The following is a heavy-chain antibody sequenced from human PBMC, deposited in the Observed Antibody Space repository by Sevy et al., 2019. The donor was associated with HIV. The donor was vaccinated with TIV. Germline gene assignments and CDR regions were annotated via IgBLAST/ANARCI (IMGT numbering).Heavy chain of an antibody. CDR2: ISYDGSNK. CDR3: ARDPDIVVVPAALYYYYGMDV. Sequence: GGSLRLSCAASGFTFSSYAMHWVRQAPGKGLEWVAVISYDGSNKYYADSVKGRFTISRDNSKNTLYLQMNSLRAEDTAVYYCARDPDIVVVPAALYYYYGMDVWGQGTTVTVSS. V-gene: IGHV3-30-3*01. D-gene: IGHD2-2*01. J-gene: IGHJ6*02. CDR1: GFTFSSYA.